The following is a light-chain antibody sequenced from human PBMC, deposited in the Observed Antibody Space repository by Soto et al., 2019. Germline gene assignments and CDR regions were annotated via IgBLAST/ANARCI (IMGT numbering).Light chain of an antibody. CDR2: DAS. Sequence: DIQMTQCPSTLSASVGDRVTITCRASQSISSWLAWYQQKPGKAPKLLIYDASSLESGVPSRFSGSGSGTEFTLTISSLQPDDFATYYCQQYNSYWWTFGQGTKVDIK. CDR3: QQYNSYWWT. V-gene: IGKV1-5*01. J-gene: IGKJ1*01. CDR1: QSISSW.